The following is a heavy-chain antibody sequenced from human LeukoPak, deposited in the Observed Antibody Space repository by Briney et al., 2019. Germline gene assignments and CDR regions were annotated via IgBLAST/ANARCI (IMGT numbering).Heavy chain of an antibody. V-gene: IGHV5-51*01. D-gene: IGHD3-22*01. Sequence: NHGESLKISCKGSGYSFIAYWIGWVRQMPGKGLEWLGVIYPGDSDTRYSPSFQGRVTISADKSVSIAYLQWSSLKASDTAMYYCARPNITSYYDSRGYDAFDVWGQGTMVIVSS. J-gene: IGHJ3*01. CDR3: ARPNITSYYDSRGYDAFDV. CDR2: IYPGDSDT. CDR1: GYSFIAYW.